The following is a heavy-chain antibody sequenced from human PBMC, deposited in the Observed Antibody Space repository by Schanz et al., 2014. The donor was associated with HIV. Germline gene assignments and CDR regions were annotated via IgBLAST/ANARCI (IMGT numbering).Heavy chain of an antibody. CDR1: GFTFDDYA. V-gene: IGHV3-9*01. D-gene: IGHD6-13*01. CDR3: AKDFYFPPGRAAAVSCFDY. J-gene: IGHJ4*02. CDR2: ISWNSGSI. Sequence: EVQLVESGGGLVQPGRSLRLSCAASGFTFDDYAMHWVRQAPGKGLEWVSGISWNSGSIGYADSVKGRFTISRDNAKNPLYRQMNSLRAEDTALYYCAKDFYFPPGRAAAVSCFDYWGQGTLVTVSS.